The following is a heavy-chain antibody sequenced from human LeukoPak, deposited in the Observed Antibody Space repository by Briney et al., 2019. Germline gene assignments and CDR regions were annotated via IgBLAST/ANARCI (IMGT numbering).Heavy chain of an antibody. Sequence: GESLKISRKGSGYSFTSYWIDWVRQMPGKGLEGVGIIYPGDSDTRYSPSFQGQVTISADKSISTAYLQWRRLKASDTAMYYCASWHSYGYYFDYWGQGTLVTVSS. V-gene: IGHV5-51*01. CDR2: IYPGDSDT. CDR3: ASWHSYGYYFDY. CDR1: GYSFTSYW. D-gene: IGHD5-18*01. J-gene: IGHJ4*02.